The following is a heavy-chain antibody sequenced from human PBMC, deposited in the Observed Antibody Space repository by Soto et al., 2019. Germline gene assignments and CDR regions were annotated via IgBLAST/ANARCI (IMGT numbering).Heavy chain of an antibody. CDR2: ISYDGSNK. CDR1: GFTFSSYG. Sequence: QVQLVESGGGVVQPGRSLRLSCAASGFTFSSYGMHWVRQAPRKGLEWVAVISYDGSNKYYADSVKGRFTISRDNSKNTLYLQMNSLRAEDTAVYYCAKAHHYYYDSSGFFDYWGQGTLVTVSS. J-gene: IGHJ4*02. V-gene: IGHV3-30*18. CDR3: AKAHHYYYDSSGFFDY. D-gene: IGHD3-22*01.